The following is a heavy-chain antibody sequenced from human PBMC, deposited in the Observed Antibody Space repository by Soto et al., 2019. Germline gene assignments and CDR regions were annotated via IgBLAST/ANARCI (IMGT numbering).Heavy chain of an antibody. CDR1: GGSISSYY. D-gene: IGHD3-22*01. CDR2: IYYSGST. V-gene: IGHV4-59*01. CDR3: ARNYYDSSGYYYRYYYYGMDV. J-gene: IGHJ6*02. Sequence: SETLSLTCTVSGGSISSYYWSWIRQSPGKGLEWIGYIYYSGSTNYNPSLKSRVTISVDTSKNQFSLKLSSVTAADTAVYYCARNYYDSSGYYYRYYYYGMDVWGQGTTVTVSS.